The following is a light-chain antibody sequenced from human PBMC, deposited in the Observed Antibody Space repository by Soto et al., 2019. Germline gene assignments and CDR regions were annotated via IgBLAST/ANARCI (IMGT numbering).Light chain of an antibody. Sequence: DIQMTQSPSSLSASVGDRVTITCRAGQSISSYLNWYQQRLGKAPKLLIYAASSLQSGVPSRFSGSGSGTDFTLSISSLQPEDSATYYCHQSYTTPTFGQGTKLEIK. V-gene: IGKV1-39*01. CDR3: HQSYTTPT. CDR1: QSISSY. CDR2: AAS. J-gene: IGKJ2*01.